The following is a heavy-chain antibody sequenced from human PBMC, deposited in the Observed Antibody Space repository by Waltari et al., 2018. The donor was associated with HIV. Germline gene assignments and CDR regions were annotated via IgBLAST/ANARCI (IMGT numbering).Heavy chain of an antibody. CDR1: GYTFTSYG. V-gene: IGHV1-18*01. CDR3: ARVGHIVVVTAAGPDAFDI. CDR2: ISAYNGNT. Sequence: QVQLVQSGAEVKKPGASVKVSCKASGYTFTSYGISWVRKAPGQGLEWMGWISAYNGNTNYAQKLQGRVTMTTDTSTSTAYMELRSLRSDDTAVYYCARVGHIVVVTAAGPDAFDIWGQGTMVTVSS. D-gene: IGHD2-21*02. J-gene: IGHJ3*02.